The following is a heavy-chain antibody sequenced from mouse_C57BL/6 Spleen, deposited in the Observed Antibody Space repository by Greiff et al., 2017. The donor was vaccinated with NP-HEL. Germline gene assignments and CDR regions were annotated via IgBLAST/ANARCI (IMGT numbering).Heavy chain of an antibody. CDR2: IDPEDGDT. J-gene: IGHJ2*01. CDR3: TAHFITTVGAPGY. Sequence: VQLKQSGAELVRPGASVKLSCTASGFNIKDYYMHWVKQRPEQGLEWIGRIDPEDGDTEYAPKFQGKATMTADTSSNTAYLQLSSLTSEDTAVYYCTAHFITTVGAPGYWGQGTTLTVSS. CDR1: GFNIKDYY. D-gene: IGHD1-1*01. V-gene: IGHV14-1*01.